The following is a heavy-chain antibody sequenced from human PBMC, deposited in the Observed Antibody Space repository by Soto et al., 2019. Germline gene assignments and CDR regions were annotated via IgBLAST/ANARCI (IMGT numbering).Heavy chain of an antibody. J-gene: IGHJ6*02. CDR3: ARSQGSSTSLEIYYYYYYGMDV. CDR2: IIPISGTA. CDR1: GGTFSSYA. D-gene: IGHD2-2*01. V-gene: IGHV1-69*01. Sequence: QVQLVQSGAEVKKPGSSVTVSCKASGGTFSSYAISWVRQAPGQGLEWMGGIIPISGTANYAQKFQGRVTITADESTSTAYMELSSLRSEDTALYYCARSQGSSTSLEIYYYYYYGMDVWGQGTTVTVSS.